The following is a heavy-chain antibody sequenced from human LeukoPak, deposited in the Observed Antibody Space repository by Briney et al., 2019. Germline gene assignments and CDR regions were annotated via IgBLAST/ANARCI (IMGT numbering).Heavy chain of an antibody. CDR3: ARDLGEYCTNVVCYTQEGY. V-gene: IGHV3-21*01. CDR2: ISSSSSYI. J-gene: IGHJ4*02. D-gene: IGHD2-8*01. CDR1: GFTFSSYS. Sequence: KPGGSLRLSCAASGFTFSSYSMNWVRQAPGKGLEWVSSISSSSSYIYYADSVKGRFTISRDNAKNSLYLQMNSLRAEDTAVYYCARDLGEYCTNVVCYTQEGYWGQGTLVTVSS.